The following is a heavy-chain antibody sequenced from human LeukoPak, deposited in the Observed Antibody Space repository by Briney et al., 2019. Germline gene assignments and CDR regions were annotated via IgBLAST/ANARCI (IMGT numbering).Heavy chain of an antibody. D-gene: IGHD6-19*01. CDR3: ARSGGSGWYGDWFDP. CDR1: GFTFSSYS. Sequence: GGSLRLSCAASGFTFSSYSMNWVRQAPGKGLEWVSSISSSSSYIYYADSVKGRFTISRDNAKNSLYLQINSLRAEDTAVYYCARSGGSGWYGDWFDPWGQGTLVTVSS. J-gene: IGHJ5*02. CDR2: ISSSSSYI. V-gene: IGHV3-21*01.